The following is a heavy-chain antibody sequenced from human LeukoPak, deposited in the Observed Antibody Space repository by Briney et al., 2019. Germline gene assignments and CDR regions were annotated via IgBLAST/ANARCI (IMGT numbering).Heavy chain of an antibody. D-gene: IGHD4-23*01. V-gene: IGHV4-59*01. J-gene: IGHJ4*02. CDR3: ARGGGHGGHVDY. CDR1: GGSISSYY. CDR2: IYYSGST. Sequence: PSETLSLTCTVSGGSISSYYWSWIRQPPGKGLEWIGYIYYSGSTNYSPSLKSRVTISVDTSKNQFSLKLRSVTAADTAVYYCARGGGHGGHVDYWGQGTLVTVSS.